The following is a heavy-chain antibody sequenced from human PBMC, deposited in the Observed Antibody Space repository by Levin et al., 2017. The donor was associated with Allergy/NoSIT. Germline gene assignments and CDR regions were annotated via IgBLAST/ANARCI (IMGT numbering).Heavy chain of an antibody. CDR3: ARGAGYKLHY. J-gene: IGHJ4*02. CDR2: IYYSGST. Sequence: SQTLSLTCTVSGGSISSYYWSWIRQPPGKGLEWIGYIYYSGSTNYNPSLKSRVTISVDTSKNQFSLKLSSVTAADTAVYYCARGAGYKLHYWGQGTLVTVSS. V-gene: IGHV4-59*01. CDR1: GGSISSYY. D-gene: IGHD4-23*01.